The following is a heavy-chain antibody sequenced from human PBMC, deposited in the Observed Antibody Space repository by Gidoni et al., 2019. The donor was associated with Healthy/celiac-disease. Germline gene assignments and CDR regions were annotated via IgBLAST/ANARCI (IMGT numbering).Heavy chain of an antibody. CDR3: AKDALPLGYCSGGSCLNWFDP. CDR1: GFTFSSYA. V-gene: IGHV3-23*01. CDR2: ISGSGGST. D-gene: IGHD2-15*01. J-gene: IGHJ5*02. Sequence: EVQLLESGGGLVQPGGSLRLSCAASGFTFSSYALSWVRQAPGKGLEWVSAISGSGGSTYYADSVKGRFTISRDNSKNTLYLQMNSLRAEDTAVYYCAKDALPLGYCSGGSCLNWFDPWGQGTLVTVSS.